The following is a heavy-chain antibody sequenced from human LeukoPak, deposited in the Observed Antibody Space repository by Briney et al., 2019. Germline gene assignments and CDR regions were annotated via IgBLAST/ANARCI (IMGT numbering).Heavy chain of an antibody. CDR3: ARDLGTGTIDY. D-gene: IGHD3-10*01. Sequence: SETLSLTCGVSGGSISGTNWWSWVRQPPGQGLEWIGEISLGGLTNYNPSLRSRLTMSLDESKNQVSLNLTSVTAADTAVYYCARDLGTGTIDYWGQGTLVTVSS. V-gene: IGHV4-4*02. CDR2: ISLGGLT. J-gene: IGHJ4*02. CDR1: GGSISGTNW.